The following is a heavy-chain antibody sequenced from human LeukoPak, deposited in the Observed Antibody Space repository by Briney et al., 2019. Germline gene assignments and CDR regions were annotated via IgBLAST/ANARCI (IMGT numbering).Heavy chain of an antibody. Sequence: PSETLSLTCTVSGGSISSYYWSWIRQPPGKGLEWIGYIYYSGSTNYNPSLKSRVTISVDTSKNQFSLKLSSVTAADTAVYYCARRVARSGERFDYWGQGTLVTVSS. CDR2: IYYSGST. J-gene: IGHJ4*02. CDR1: GGSISSYY. CDR3: ARRVARSGERFDY. V-gene: IGHV4-59*08. D-gene: IGHD1-1*01.